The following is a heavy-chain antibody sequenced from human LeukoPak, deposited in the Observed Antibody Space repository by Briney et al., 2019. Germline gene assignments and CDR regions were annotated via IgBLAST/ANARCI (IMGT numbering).Heavy chain of an antibody. CDR1: GFTFSDYY. J-gene: IGHJ6*03. CDR3: ARVPLPYYYYMDV. Sequence: PGGSLRLSCAASGFTFSDYYMSWIRQAPGKGLEWVSYISSGGSTIHYADSVKGRFTISRDNAKNSLYLQMNSLRAEDTAVYYCARVPLPYYYYMDVWGKGTTVTVSS. CDR2: ISSGGSTI. V-gene: IGHV3-11*01. D-gene: IGHD1-14*01.